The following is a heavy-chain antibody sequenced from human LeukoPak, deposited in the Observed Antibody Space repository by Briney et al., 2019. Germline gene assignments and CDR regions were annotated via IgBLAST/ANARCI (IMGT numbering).Heavy chain of an antibody. CDR2: MNPNSGNT. D-gene: IGHD2-2*01. CDR1: GYTFRSFD. CDR3: ARAPSPASDAMDV. J-gene: IGHJ6*02. V-gene: IGHV1-8*01. Sequence: ASVKVSCKASGYTFRSFDVNWVRQATGQGLEWMGWMNPNSGNTGYAQEFQGRVTMTRNTSINTAYMEVSGLTSEDTAVYYCARAPSPASDAMDVWGQGTTVTVSS.